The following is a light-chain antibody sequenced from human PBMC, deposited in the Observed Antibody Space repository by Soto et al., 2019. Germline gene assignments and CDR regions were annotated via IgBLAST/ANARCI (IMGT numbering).Light chain of an antibody. CDR2: EGS. CDR3: CSYGGSRPLV. J-gene: IGLJ2*01. V-gene: IGLV2-23*01. CDR1: SSDVGSYNL. Sequence: QSALTQPASVSGSPGQSITISCTGTSSDVGSYNLVSWYQQHPGKAPKIMIYEGSKRPSGVSYRFSGSKSGNTASLTISGLQAEDEADYYCCSYGGSRPLVFGGGTKLTVL.